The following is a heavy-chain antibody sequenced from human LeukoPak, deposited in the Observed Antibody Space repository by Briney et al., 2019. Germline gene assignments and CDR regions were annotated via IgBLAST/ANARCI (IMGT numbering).Heavy chain of an antibody. Sequence: SETLSLTCTVSGGSISSYYWSWIRQPPGKGLEWIGYIYYSGSTNHNPSLKSRVTISVDTSKNQFSLKLSSVTAADTAVYYCARGQELRYFDWLSTYYYYYMDVWGKGTTVTISS. J-gene: IGHJ6*03. CDR3: ARGQELRYFDWLSTYYYYYMDV. D-gene: IGHD3-9*01. V-gene: IGHV4-59*01. CDR2: IYYSGST. CDR1: GGSISSYY.